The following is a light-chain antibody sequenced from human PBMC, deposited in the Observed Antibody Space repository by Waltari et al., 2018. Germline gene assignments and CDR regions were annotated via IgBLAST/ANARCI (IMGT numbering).Light chain of an antibody. CDR1: QTVGRS. CDR3: QHYVRLPAT. J-gene: IGKJ1*01. V-gene: IGKV3-20*01. Sequence: IVLTQSPGTLSLSPGELAPLSCRASQTVGRSLAWYQQIPGQAPRLLIYGSSSRATGIPARCSGSGSGTDFSLTISRLEPEDVAVYFCQHYVRLPATFGQGTKVAI. CDR2: GSS.